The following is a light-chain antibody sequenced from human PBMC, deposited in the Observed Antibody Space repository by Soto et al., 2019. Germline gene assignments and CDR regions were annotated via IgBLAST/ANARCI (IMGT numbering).Light chain of an antibody. J-gene: IGKJ5*01. CDR1: QSVSSN. CDR3: QQHNNWPPIT. CDR2: GAS. V-gene: IGKV3-15*01. Sequence: EIVITHSPSTRSVSPVEGATLSCRASQSVSSNLAWYQQKPGQAPRLLIYGASTRATGIPARFSGSGSGTEFTLTISSLQSEDFAVYYCQQHNNWPPITFGQGTRLEIK.